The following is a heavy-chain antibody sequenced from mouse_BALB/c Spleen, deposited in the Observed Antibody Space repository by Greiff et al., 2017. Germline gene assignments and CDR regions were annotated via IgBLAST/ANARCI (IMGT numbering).Heavy chain of an antibody. CDR1: GFTFSSYG. D-gene: IGHD1-1*01. CDR3: ASPNPSNYYGSSSYAMDY. J-gene: IGHJ4*01. CDR2: ISSGGSYT. Sequence: EVMLVESGGDLVKPGGSLKLSCAASGFTFSSYGMSWVRQTPDKRLEWVATISSGGSYTYYPDSVKGRFTISRDNAKNTLYLQMSSLKSEDTAMYYCASPNPSNYYGSSSYAMDYWGQGTSVTVSS. V-gene: IGHV5-6*01.